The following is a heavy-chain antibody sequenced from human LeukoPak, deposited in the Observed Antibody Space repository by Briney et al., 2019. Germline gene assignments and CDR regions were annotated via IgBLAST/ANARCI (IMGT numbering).Heavy chain of an antibody. Sequence: GGSLRLSCAASGFTFSSYSMNWVRQAPGKGLEWVSSISSSSSYIYYADSVKGRFTISRDNAKNSLYLQMNSLRAEDTAVYHCARDEGYSYGYLYWGQGTLVTVSS. CDR1: GFTFSSYS. D-gene: IGHD5-18*01. V-gene: IGHV3-21*01. CDR2: ISSSSSYI. J-gene: IGHJ4*02. CDR3: ARDEGYSYGYLY.